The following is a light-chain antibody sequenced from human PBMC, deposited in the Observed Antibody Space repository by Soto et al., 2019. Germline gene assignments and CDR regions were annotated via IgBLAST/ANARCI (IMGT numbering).Light chain of an antibody. J-gene: IGKJ1*01. CDR2: SAS. V-gene: IGKV1-27*01. CDR1: QGIGNS. Sequence: IQMTQSPSSLSASVGDRVIITCRASQGIGNSLAWYQQKAGRVPKLLMHSASTLLSGVPSRFSGSGSGTDITLTITSLQPEDVGTYYCQKYDSAPWTFGQGTKVEIK. CDR3: QKYDSAPWT.